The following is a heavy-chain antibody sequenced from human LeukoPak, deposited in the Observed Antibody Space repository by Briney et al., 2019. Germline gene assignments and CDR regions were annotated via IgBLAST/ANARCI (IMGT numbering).Heavy chain of an antibody. CDR1: GGSISGYY. CDR3: ARERGYCSSTSCYALVGYFDY. CDR2: IYYSGST. Sequence: SETLSPTCTVSGGSISGYYWSWIRQPPGKGLEWIGYIYYSGSTNYNPSLKSRVTISVDTSNNQFSLKLTSVTAADTAVYYCARERGYCSSTSCYALVGYFDYWGQGTLVTVSS. J-gene: IGHJ4*02. V-gene: IGHV4-59*01. D-gene: IGHD2-2*01.